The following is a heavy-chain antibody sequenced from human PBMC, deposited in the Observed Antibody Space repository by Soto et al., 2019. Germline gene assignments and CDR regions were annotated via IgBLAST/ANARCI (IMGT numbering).Heavy chain of an antibody. Sequence: ASVKVSCKASGYNFPRNYIHWVRQAPGQGLEWMGVINPSGDSTSYARNFQGRVTMTTDTSTSTVYMDLSSLRSEDTAVYYCARWTLDAFWSGYNYFDYWGKGTLVTVA. V-gene: IGHV1-46*01. CDR1: GYNFPRNY. CDR3: ARWTLDAFWSGYNYFDY. J-gene: IGHJ4*02. D-gene: IGHD3-3*01. CDR2: INPSGDST.